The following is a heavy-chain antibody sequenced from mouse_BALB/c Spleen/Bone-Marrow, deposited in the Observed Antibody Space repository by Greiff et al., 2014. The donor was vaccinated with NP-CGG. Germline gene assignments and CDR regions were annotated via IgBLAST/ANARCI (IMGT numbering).Heavy chain of an antibody. D-gene: IGHD1-1*01. Sequence: EVQLQQSGGGLVQPGGSLKLSCAASGFDFSRYWMSWVRQAPGKGLEWIGEINPDSSTINHTPSLKDKFIISRDNAKNTLYLQISKVRSEDTALYYCARPDYGSAMDYWGQGTSVTVSS. CDR2: INPDSSTI. CDR1: GFDFSRYW. CDR3: ARPDYGSAMDY. J-gene: IGHJ4*01. V-gene: IGHV4-1*02.